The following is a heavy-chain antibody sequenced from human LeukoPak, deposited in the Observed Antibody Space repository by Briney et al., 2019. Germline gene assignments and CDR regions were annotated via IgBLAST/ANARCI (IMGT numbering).Heavy chain of an antibody. CDR1: GYTFTSYY. J-gene: IGHJ4*02. CDR2: INPSGGST. V-gene: IGHV1-46*01. Sequence: ASVKVSCKASGYTFTSYYMHWVRQAPGQGLEWMGIINPSGGSTSYAQKFQGRVTMTRDTSITTVYMDLNRLTSDDTAVYYCARVRPRMEESGTSYLRLYYFDYWGQGTLVSVSS. D-gene: IGHD1-7*01. CDR3: ARVRPRMEESGTSYLRLYYFDY.